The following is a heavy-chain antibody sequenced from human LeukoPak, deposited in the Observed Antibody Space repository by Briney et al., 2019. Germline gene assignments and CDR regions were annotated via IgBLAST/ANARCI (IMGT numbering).Heavy chain of an antibody. V-gene: IGHV3-43*02. CDR3: AKDPSRDGYNYGILDY. J-gene: IGHJ4*02. CDR2: ISGDGGST. CDR1: GFTLSTYW. Sequence: GGSLRLSCAASGFTLSTYWMHWVRQVPGKGLEWVSLISGDGGSTYYADSVKGRFTISRDNSKNSLYLQMNSLRTEDTALYYCAKDPSRDGYNYGILDYWGQGTLVTVSS. D-gene: IGHD5-24*01.